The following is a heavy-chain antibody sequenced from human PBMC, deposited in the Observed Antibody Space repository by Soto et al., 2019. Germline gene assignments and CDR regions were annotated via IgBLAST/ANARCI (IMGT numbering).Heavy chain of an antibody. D-gene: IGHD5-18*01. CDR3: ATYQRQPGGFEY. Sequence: PGGSLRLSCAASGFTFSSYSMNWVRQAPGKGPEWVSTISENLYNIYYADSVRGRFTISRDNSKSTLYLQMNSLRADDTAVYYCATYQRQPGGFEYWGQGTLVTVSS. CDR2: ISENLYNI. CDR1: GFTFSSYS. V-gene: IGHV3-21*04. J-gene: IGHJ4*02.